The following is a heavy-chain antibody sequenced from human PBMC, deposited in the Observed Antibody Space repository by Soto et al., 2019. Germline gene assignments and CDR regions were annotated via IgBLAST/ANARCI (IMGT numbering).Heavy chain of an antibody. J-gene: IGHJ4*02. CDR3: ARGNFDYGDYALSC. CDR2: INHSGST. Sequence: QVQLQQWGAGLLKPSETLSLTCAVYGGSFSGYYWSWIRQPPGKGLEWIGEINHSGSTNYNPSLNSRVTISVDTSKNQFSLKLSSVTAADTAVYYCARGNFDYGDYALSCWGQGTLVTVSS. V-gene: IGHV4-34*01. D-gene: IGHD4-17*01. CDR1: GGSFSGYY.